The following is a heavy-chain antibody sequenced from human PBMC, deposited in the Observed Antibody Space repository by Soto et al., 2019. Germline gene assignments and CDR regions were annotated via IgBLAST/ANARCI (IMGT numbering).Heavy chain of an antibody. J-gene: IGHJ4*02. CDR2: ISWNSGNI. V-gene: IGHV3-9*01. D-gene: IGHD6-6*01. CDR3: ANGYSTSSLNYYFDY. CDR1: GFTFDDYA. Sequence: EVQLVDSGGDLVQPGRSLRLSCAASGFTFDDYAMHWVRQAPGKGLEWVSGISWNSGNIGYADSVKGRFTISRDNAKNSLYLQMSSLRAEDTAFYYCANGYSTSSLNYYFDYWGQGTLVTVSS.